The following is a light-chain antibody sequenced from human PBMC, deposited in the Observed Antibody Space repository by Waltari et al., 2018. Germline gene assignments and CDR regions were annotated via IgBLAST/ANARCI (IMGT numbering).Light chain of an antibody. V-gene: IGKV1-5*03. CDR3: QQYNSYSRT. CDR2: KAS. CDR1: QSISSW. J-gene: IGKJ1*01. Sequence: DIQMTQSPSTLSASVGARVTITCRASQSISSWLAWYQQKPRKAPKLLIYKASSLESGVPSRFSGSGSGTEFTLTISSLQPDDFATYYCQQYNSYSRTFGQGTKVEIK.